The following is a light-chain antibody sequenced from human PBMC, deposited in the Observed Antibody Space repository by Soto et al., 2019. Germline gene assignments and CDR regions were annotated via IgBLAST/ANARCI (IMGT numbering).Light chain of an antibody. CDR3: MQARQPPRT. Sequence: DIVMTQSPLSLPVTPGEPASISCRSSHSLLHSNGYNYLDWYLQKPGQSPQLLIHFASNRASGVPDRFRGSGSGTDFTLKISRVEAEDVGVYYCMQARQPPRTFVQGTKLEIK. CDR1: HSLLHSNGYNY. V-gene: IGKV2-28*01. J-gene: IGKJ2*01. CDR2: FAS.